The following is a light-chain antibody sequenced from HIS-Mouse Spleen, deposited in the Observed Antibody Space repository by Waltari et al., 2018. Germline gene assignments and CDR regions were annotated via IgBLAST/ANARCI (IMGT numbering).Light chain of an antibody. CDR3: SSYTSSSTEV. J-gene: IGLJ2*01. V-gene: IGLV2-14*03. CDR2: DVS. CDR1: SSDVGGYNY. Sequence: QSALTQPASVSGSPGQSITISCTGTSSDVGGYNYVSWYQQHPGKAPKLMIYDVSNRPYGVSNRFSGANSGNTASLTISGLQAEDEADYYCSSYTSSSTEVFGGGTKLTVL.